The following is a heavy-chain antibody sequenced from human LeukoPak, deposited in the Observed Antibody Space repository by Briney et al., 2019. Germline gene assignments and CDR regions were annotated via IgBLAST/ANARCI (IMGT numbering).Heavy chain of an antibody. CDR1: GYSFTSYW. CDR2: IYPGDSDT. D-gene: IGHD3-3*01. J-gene: IGHJ6*03. V-gene: IGHV5-51*01. CDR3: ATQTPTSIWSYYYYMDV. Sequence: GESLKISCKGSGYSFTSYWIGWVRQMPGKGLEWMWIIYPGDSDTRYSPSFQGQVTISADKSISTAYLQWSSLKASDTAMYYCATQTPTSIWSYYYYMDVWGKGTTVTVSS.